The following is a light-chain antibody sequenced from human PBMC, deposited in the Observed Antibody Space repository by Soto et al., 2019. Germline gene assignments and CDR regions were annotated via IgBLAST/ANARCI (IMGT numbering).Light chain of an antibody. CDR1: KSDIGVYDF. V-gene: IGLV2-8*01. J-gene: IGLJ1*01. Sequence: QSVLTQPPSASGSPGQSVTISCTGTKSDIGVYDFVSWYQHHPGKAPRLIIYEVVQRPSGVPDRFSGSKSGNTASLTVSGLQAEDEAAYFCKSYAGSNNYVLGSGTKV. CDR2: EVV. CDR3: KSYAGSNNYV.